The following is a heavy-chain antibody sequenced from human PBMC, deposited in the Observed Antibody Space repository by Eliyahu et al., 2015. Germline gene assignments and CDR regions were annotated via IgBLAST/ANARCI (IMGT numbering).Heavy chain of an antibody. CDR1: GFTFDDYA. J-gene: IGHJ2*01. CDR3: AKDTTTLNWYFDL. CDR2: ISWNSGSI. V-gene: IGHV3-9*01. D-gene: IGHD4-11*01. Sequence: EVQLVESGGGLVQPGRSLRLSCAASGFTFDDYAMHWVRQAPGKGLEWVSGISWNSGSIGYADSVKGRFTISRDNAKNSLYLQMNSLRAEDTALYYCAKDTTTLNWYFDLWGRGTLVTVSS.